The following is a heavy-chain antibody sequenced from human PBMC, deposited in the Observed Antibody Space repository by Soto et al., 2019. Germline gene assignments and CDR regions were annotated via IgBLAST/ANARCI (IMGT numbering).Heavy chain of an antibody. CDR1: GGSISSGGYY. CDR3: ARDFWSGSPGVYYYGMDV. D-gene: IGHD3-3*01. CDR2: IYYSGST. Sequence: LSLTCTVSGGSISSGGYYWSWIRQHPGKGLEWIGYIYYSGSTYYNPSLKSRVTISVDTSKNQFSLKLSSVTAADTAVYYCARDFWSGSPGVYYYGMDVWGQGTTVTVSS. V-gene: IGHV4-31*03. J-gene: IGHJ6*02.